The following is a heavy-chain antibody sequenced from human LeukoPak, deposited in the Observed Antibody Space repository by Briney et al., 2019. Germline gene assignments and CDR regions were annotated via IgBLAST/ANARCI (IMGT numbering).Heavy chain of an antibody. CDR3: AIYCSGGSCTHPFDY. Sequence: SETLSLTCTVSGGSISSGDYYWSWIRQPPGKGLEWIGYIYYSGSTYYNPSLKSRVTISVDTSKNQFSLKLSSVTAADTAVYYRAIYCSGGSCTHPFDYWGQGTLVTVSS. V-gene: IGHV4-30-4*01. CDR1: GGSISSGDYY. J-gene: IGHJ4*02. CDR2: IYYSGST. D-gene: IGHD2-15*01.